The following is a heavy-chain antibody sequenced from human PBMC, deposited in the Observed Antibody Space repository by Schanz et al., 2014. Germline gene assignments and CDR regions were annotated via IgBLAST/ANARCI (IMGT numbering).Heavy chain of an antibody. J-gene: IGHJ4*02. CDR2: IGVDGTTT. Sequence: EVQLVESGGGLVQPGGSLRLSCAASGFTFSTDAMSWVRQAPGKGLEWLSVIGVDGTTTYYADSVKGRFTISRDNSKSTLYLQMSSLRAEDTAVYYCAKSQGSSFDSWGQGTLVTVSS. V-gene: IGHV3-23*04. CDR1: GFTFSTDA. CDR3: AKSQGSSFDS. D-gene: IGHD6-13*01.